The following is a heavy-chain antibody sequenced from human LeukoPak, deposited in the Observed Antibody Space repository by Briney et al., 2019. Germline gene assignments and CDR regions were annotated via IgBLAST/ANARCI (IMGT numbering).Heavy chain of an antibody. D-gene: IGHD3-10*01. J-gene: IGHJ4*02. Sequence: GRSLRLSCAASGFTFRTYGMHWVRQAPGKGLEWVAFIRYDGSSRCYADSMKGRFTISRDNSKNTVYLQMNSLRPEDTAMYYCARNDYYDLGTYHSGFDYWGLGTLVTVSS. CDR2: IRYDGSSR. V-gene: IGHV3-30*03. CDR3: ARNDYYDLGTYHSGFDY. CDR1: GFTFRTYG.